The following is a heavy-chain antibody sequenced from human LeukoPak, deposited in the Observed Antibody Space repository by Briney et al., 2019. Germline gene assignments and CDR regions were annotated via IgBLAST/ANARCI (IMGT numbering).Heavy chain of an antibody. CDR3: AKDPLNTLMVSPTFDY. CDR1: GFPFSSYA. J-gene: IGHJ4*02. Sequence: PGGSLRLSCVISGFPFSSYAMSWVRQAPGKGLEWASGISGSGDGTYYAASVKGRFIVSRDTSKNTLYLQMNSLRAEDTAVYYCAKDPLNTLMVSPTFDYWGQGTLVTVSS. D-gene: IGHD5-18*01. V-gene: IGHV3-23*01. CDR2: ISGSGDGT.